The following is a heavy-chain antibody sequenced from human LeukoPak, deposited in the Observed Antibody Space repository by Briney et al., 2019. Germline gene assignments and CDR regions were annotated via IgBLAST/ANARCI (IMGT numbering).Heavy chain of an antibody. CDR2: IYYSGST. V-gene: IGHV4-61*05. CDR3: ARHDRIVGADDAFDI. J-gene: IGHJ3*02. D-gene: IGHD1-26*01. Sequence: SETLSLTCTVSGGSISSSSYYWSWIRQPPGKGLEWIGYIYYSGSTNYNPSLKSRVTISVDTSKNQFSLKLSSVTAADTAVYYCARHDRIVGADDAFDIWGQGTMVTVSS. CDR1: GGSISSSSYY.